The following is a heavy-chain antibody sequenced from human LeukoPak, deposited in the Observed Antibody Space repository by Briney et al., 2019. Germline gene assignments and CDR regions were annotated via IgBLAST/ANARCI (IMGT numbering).Heavy chain of an antibody. V-gene: IGHV3-7*01. D-gene: IGHD6-13*01. J-gene: IGHJ4*02. CDR3: AKFAAARSFDS. CDR1: GFTFSSYW. Sequence: PGGSLRLSCAASGFTFSSYWMSWVRQAPGKGLEWVANIKQDGSEKYYVDSVKGRFTTSRDNAKNSLYLQMNSLRAEDTAVYYCAKFAAARSFDSWGQGTLVTVS. CDR2: IKQDGSEK.